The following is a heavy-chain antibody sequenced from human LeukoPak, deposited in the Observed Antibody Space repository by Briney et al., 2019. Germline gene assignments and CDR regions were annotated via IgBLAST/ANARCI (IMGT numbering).Heavy chain of an antibody. V-gene: IGHV3-23*01. D-gene: IGHD6-19*01. Sequence: GGSLRLSRAASGFTFSSYAMSWVRQAPGKGLEWVSAISGSGGSTYYADSVKGRFTISRDNSKNTLYLQMNSLRAEDTAVYYCAKDFKSQQWPSWLFDYWGQGTLVTVSS. CDR3: AKDFKSQQWPSWLFDY. CDR2: ISGSGGST. J-gene: IGHJ4*02. CDR1: GFTFSSYA.